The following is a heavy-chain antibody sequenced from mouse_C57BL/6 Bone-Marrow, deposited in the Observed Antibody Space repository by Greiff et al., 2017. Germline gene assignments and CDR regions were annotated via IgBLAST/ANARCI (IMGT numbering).Heavy chain of an antibody. Sequence: QVQLQQSGAELVKPGASVKLSCKASGYTFTSYWMHWVKQRPGRGLEWIGRIDPNSGGTKYNEKFKSKATLTVDKPSSTAYMQLSSLTSEDSAVCYCSRCGNPYYDISFDCWGQGTTLTGSA. J-gene: IGHJ2*01. CDR3: SRCGNPYYDISFDC. V-gene: IGHV1-72*01. D-gene: IGHD2-4*01. CDR1: GYTFTSYW. CDR2: IDPNSGGT.